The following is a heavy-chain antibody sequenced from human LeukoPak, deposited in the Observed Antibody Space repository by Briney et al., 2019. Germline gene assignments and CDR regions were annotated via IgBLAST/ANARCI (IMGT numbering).Heavy chain of an antibody. CDR2: INPNSGGT. CDR1: GYTFTGYY. D-gene: IGHD3-9*01. V-gene: IGHV1-2*02. CDR3: ARGQAYDILTGSLDY. J-gene: IGHJ4*02. Sequence: GASVKVSCKASGYTFTGYYMHWVRQAPGQGLEWMGWINPNSGGTNYAQKFQGRVTMTRDTSISTAYMELSRLRSDDTAVYYCARGQAYDILTGSLDYWGQGTLVTVSS.